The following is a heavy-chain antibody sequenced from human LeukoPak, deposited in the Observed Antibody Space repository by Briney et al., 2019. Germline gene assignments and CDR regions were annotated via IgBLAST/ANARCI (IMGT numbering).Heavy chain of an antibody. Sequence: SVKVSCKASGGTFSSYAISWVRQAPGQGLEWMGRIIPILGIANYAQKFQGRVTITADKSTSTAYMELSSLRSEDTAVYYCARVGTHSSSWHEGRSPGDYWGQGTLVTVSS. V-gene: IGHV1-69*04. CDR2: IIPILGIA. D-gene: IGHD6-13*01. CDR1: GGTFSSYA. CDR3: ARVGTHSSSWHEGRSPGDY. J-gene: IGHJ4*02.